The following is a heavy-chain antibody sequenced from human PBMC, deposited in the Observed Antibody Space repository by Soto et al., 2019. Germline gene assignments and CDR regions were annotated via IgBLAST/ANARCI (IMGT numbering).Heavy chain of an antibody. D-gene: IGHD1-26*01. J-gene: IGHJ4*02. CDR3: ARGLISGSHYSGGWYYFDS. Sequence: SETLSLTCDVYGGSFSGYIWTWIRQTPGKRLQWIGQINHSGSANYNPSLKSRVTISVHTSNSQFSLELNSVTAADTAVYYCARGLISGSHYSGGWYYFDSWGQGTQVTVS. CDR2: INHSGSA. V-gene: IGHV4-34*01. CDR1: GGSFSGYI.